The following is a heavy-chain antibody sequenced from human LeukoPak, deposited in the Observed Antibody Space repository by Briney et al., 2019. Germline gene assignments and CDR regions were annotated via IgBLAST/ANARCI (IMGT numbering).Heavy chain of an antibody. CDR3: ANGDFGYSSGWYGP. V-gene: IGHV3-23*01. CDR2: ISGSGGST. D-gene: IGHD6-19*01. Sequence: GGSLRLSCAASGFTFSSYAMSWVRQAPGKGLEWVSAISGSGGSTYYADSVKGRFTISRDNSKNTLYLQMNSLRAEDTAVYYCANGDFGYSSGWYGPWGQGTMVTVSS. CDR1: GFTFSSYA. J-gene: IGHJ3*01.